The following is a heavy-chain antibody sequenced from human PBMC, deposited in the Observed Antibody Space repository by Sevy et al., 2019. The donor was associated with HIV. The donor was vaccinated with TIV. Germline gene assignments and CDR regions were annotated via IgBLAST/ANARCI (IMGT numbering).Heavy chain of an antibody. CDR3: XXXXXXXSIFXX. CDR2: LKSKADGGTV. J-gene: IGHJ4*02. CDR1: GFTFGDYA. Sequence: GGSLRLSCTTSGFTFGDYAMNWVRQAPGKGLEWVAFLKSKADGGTVDHAASVKGRFTISRDDSKSIAYLQMNDLTTXXXXXXXXXXXXXXXSIFXXXXQGALVTVSS. V-gene: IGHV3-49*04.